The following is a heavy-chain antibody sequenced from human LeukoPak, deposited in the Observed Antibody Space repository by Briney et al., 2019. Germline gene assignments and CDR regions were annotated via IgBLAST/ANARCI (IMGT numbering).Heavy chain of an antibody. V-gene: IGHV3-30*18. CDR2: ISYDGNKS. Sequence: GGSLRFSCAASGFTFSSHGMHWVRQPPGKGLEWVAVISYDGNKSYHADSVKGRFTISRDNSKNTLYLQMNSLRDEDTAVYYCAKPRGYSSSWYAMIDSLDDWGQGTLVTVSS. J-gene: IGHJ4*02. D-gene: IGHD6-13*01. CDR3: AKPRGYSSSWYAMIDSLDD. CDR1: GFTFSSHG.